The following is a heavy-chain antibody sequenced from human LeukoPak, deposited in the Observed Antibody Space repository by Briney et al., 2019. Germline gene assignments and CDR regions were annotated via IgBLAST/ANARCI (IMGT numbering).Heavy chain of an antibody. Sequence: PGRSLTLSSAASGFTFSSFGMHWVRQAPGKGLEWVAVIWYDASNKYYADSVKGRFTISRDNSKNTLYLQMNSLRTEDTAVYYCARADSSWFDPWGQGTLVTVSS. V-gene: IGHV3-33*03. CDR2: IWYDASNK. CDR1: GFTFSSFG. J-gene: IGHJ5*02. D-gene: IGHD2-15*01. CDR3: ARADSSWFDP.